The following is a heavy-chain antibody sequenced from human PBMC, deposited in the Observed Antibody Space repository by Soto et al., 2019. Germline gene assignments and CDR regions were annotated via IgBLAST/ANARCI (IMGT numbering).Heavy chain of an antibody. CDR2: VYYSGST. V-gene: IGHV4-59*02. Sequence: PSETLSLTGTVTGDSVNSYYCSWMRQPPGKGLECMGYVYYSGSTNYKPSLKSRVTISVDTSKNQISLRLKSVTAADTAVYYCARAETSGTQYFDSWGQGSLVTVSS. D-gene: IGHD6-13*01. J-gene: IGHJ4*02. CDR1: GDSVNSYY. CDR3: ARAETSGTQYFDS.